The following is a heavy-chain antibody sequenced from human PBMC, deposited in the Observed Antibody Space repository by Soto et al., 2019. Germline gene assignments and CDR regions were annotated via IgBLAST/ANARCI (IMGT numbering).Heavy chain of an antibody. CDR3: ARHSQTIGPSAFHI. CDR2: IYYSGST. J-gene: IGHJ3*02. V-gene: IGHV4-59*08. Sequence: SETLSLTCTVSGGSISSYYWSWIRQPPGKGLEWIGYIYYSGSTNYNPSLKSRVTISVDTSKNQFSLKLSSVTAADTAVYYCARHSQTIGPSAFHIWGQGTMVTVSS. CDR1: GGSISSYY.